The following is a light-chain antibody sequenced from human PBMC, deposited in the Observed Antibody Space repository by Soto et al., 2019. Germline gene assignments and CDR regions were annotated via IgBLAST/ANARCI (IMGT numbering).Light chain of an antibody. CDR3: QVWHSGVDWV. CDR1: NIGSKS. Sequence: SYELTQPPSVSVAPGQTARITCGGDNIGSKSVHWYQQKPGQAPFLVVYDDNDRPSGIPERFSGSDSGNTATLTISRVEAGDEADYYCQVWHSGVDWVFGGGTQLTVL. CDR2: DDN. V-gene: IGLV3-21*02. J-gene: IGLJ2*01.